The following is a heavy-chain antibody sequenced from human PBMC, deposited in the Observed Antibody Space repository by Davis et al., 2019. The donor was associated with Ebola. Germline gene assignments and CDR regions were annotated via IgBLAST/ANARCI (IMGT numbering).Heavy chain of an antibody. CDR1: GFTFSNYW. J-gene: IGHJ5*02. Sequence: GESLKISCAASGFTFSNYWMHWVRQAPGKGLVWVSRINSDGSSTNYADSVKGRFTISRDNSKNTMYLQLNSLRVEDTAIYYCTRDRAYKCFDLWGQGTLVTVSS. V-gene: IGHV3-74*01. CDR3: TRDRAYKCFDL. CDR2: INSDGSST.